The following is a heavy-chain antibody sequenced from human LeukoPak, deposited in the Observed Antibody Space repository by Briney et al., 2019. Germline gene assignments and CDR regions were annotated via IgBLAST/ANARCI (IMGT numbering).Heavy chain of an antibody. Sequence: GGSLRPSCAASRFTFSDYYMGWIRQAPGKGLEWGSYISSSGTGTYYADSVKGRFTISRNNAKNSLYLQMNSLRVEHTAVYYGERDGGYHYGDHYFDYWGQGTLVTVSS. J-gene: IGHJ4*02. CDR2: ISSSGTGT. D-gene: IGHD5-18*01. CDR1: RFTFSDYY. V-gene: IGHV3-11*04. CDR3: ERDGGYHYGDHYFDY.